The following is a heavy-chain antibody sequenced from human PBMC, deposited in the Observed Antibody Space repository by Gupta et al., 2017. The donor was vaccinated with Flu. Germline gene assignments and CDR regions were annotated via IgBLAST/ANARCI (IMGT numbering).Heavy chain of an antibody. D-gene: IGHD1-26*01. CDR3: ARATRGFKVGATSRLGGFDP. Sequence: GLEWMGIINPSGGSTSYAQKFQGRVTMTRDTSTSTVYMELSSLRSEDTAVYYCARATRGFKVGATSRLGGFDPWGQGTLVTVSS. V-gene: IGHV1-46*01. CDR2: INPSGGST. J-gene: IGHJ5*02.